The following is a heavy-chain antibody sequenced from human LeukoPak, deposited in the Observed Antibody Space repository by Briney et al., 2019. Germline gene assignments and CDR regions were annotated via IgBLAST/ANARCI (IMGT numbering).Heavy chain of an antibody. CDR3: ARVGGDSCYRHFDS. V-gene: IGHV3-7*01. CDR2: IKQDGSEI. J-gene: IGHJ4*02. CDR1: GFALDTYC. D-gene: IGHD2-21*02. Sequence: GGSLRLSCAAFGFALDTYCMKWGRHAPGKGLEWGANIKQDGSEIHYVDSVKGRFTISRDNAKSILYLQMNRLRAEDTVVYCCARVGGDSCYRHFDSGRQGTL.